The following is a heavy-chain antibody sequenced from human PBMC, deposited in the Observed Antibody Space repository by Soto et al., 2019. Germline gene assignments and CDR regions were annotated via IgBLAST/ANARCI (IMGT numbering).Heavy chain of an antibody. CDR3: AKTDIVVGDMDV. Sequence: PGGSLRLSCAASGFTFSSYAMSWVRQAPGKGLEWVSAISGSGGSTYYADSVKGRFTTSRDNSKNTLYLQMNSLRAEDTAVYYCAKTDIVVGDMDVWGQGTTVTVSS. CDR2: ISGSGGST. J-gene: IGHJ6*02. CDR1: GFTFSSYA. D-gene: IGHD2-2*01. V-gene: IGHV3-23*01.